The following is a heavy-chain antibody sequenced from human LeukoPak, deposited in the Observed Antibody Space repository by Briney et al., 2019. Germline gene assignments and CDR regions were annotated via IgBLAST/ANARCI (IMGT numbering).Heavy chain of an antibody. CDR3: ARGPSITMIVVLILGYFDY. V-gene: IGHV3-48*03. CDR1: GFTFSSYE. Sequence: GGSLRLSCAASGFTFSSYEMNWVRQAPGKGLEWVSYISSSGSTIYYADSVKGRFTISRDNAKNSLYLQMNSLRAEDTAVYYCARGPSITMIVVLILGYFDYWGQGTLVTVSS. D-gene: IGHD3-22*01. CDR2: ISSSGSTI. J-gene: IGHJ4*02.